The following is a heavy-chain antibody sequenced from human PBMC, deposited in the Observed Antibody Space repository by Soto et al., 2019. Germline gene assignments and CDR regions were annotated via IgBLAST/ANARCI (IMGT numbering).Heavy chain of an antibody. D-gene: IGHD3-3*01. V-gene: IGHV1-18*04. CDR3: ARGADDFASGYYYGY. CDR1: GYTFSRHG. J-gene: IGHJ4*02. Sequence: QVQLVQSGAEVKKPGASVTVSCKASGYTFSRHGISWVRQAPGQGLEWMAWRGNTNYAQKFQGRLTLTTNPSTRTADMELRSLRSDDTAVYYCARGADDFASGYYYGYWGQGTLVTVSS. CDR2: RGNT.